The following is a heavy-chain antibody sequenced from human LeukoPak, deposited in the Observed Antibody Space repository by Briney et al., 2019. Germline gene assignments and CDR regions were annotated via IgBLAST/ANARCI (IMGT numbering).Heavy chain of an antibody. CDR3: ARDLAGFDY. Sequence: SQTLSLTCTVSGGSISSYYWSWIRQPPGKGLEWIGYIYHSGSTNYNPSLKSRVTISLDTSKNQFSLKLTSVTAADTAVYHCARDLAGFDYWGQGTPVTVSS. CDR2: IYHSGST. D-gene: IGHD6-25*01. CDR1: GGSISSYY. V-gene: IGHV4-59*01. J-gene: IGHJ4*02.